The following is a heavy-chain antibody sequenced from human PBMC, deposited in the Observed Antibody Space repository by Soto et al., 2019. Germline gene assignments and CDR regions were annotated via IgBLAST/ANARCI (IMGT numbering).Heavy chain of an antibody. J-gene: IGHJ4*02. Sequence: SETLSLTCTVSGASMGRYYWSWIRQSPGKGLEYIGYIADSETTNYSPSLRSRVTISLEASKSQFSLKLSSVTAADTAVYYCARVDYSGAGTYLFDYWGQGTVVTAPQ. V-gene: IGHV4-59*01. CDR3: ARVDYSGAGTYLFDY. CDR2: IADSETT. D-gene: IGHD3-10*01. CDR1: GASMGRYY.